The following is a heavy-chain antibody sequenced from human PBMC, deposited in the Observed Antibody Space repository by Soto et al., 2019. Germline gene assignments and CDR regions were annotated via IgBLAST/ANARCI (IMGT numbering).Heavy chain of an antibody. CDR3: ARIVGGVYYYYYMDV. CDR1: GGSISSSSYY. D-gene: IGHD2-15*01. CDR2: IYYSGST. V-gene: IGHV4-39*01. Sequence: QLQLQESGPGLLKPSETLSLTCTVSGGSISSSSYYWGWIRQPPGKGLEWIGSIYYSGSTYYNPSLKSRVTISVDTSKNQFSLKLSSVTAADTAVYYCARIVGGVYYYYYMDVWGKGTTVTVSS. J-gene: IGHJ6*03.